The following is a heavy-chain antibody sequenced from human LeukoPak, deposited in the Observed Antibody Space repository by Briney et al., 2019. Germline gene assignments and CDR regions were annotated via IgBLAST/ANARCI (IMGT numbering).Heavy chain of an antibody. J-gene: IGHJ4*02. Sequence: NPSETLSLTCAVYGGSFSGYYWSWIPQPPGKGLEWIGEITHSGSTNYNPSLKSRVTISVDTSKNQFSLKLSSVTAADTAVYYCARGNPDYFDYWGQGTLVTVSS. CDR3: ARGNPDYFDY. V-gene: IGHV4-34*01. CDR1: GGSFSGYY. CDR2: ITHSGST.